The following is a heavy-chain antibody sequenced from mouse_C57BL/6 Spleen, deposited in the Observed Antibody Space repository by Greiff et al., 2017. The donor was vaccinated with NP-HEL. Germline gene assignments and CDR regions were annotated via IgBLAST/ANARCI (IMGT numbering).Heavy chain of an antibody. CDR3: TGGNYERFDY. J-gene: IGHJ2*01. V-gene: IGHV1-5*01. D-gene: IGHD2-1*01. CDR1: GYTFTSYW. CDR2: IYPGNSDT. Sequence: VQLQQSGTVLARPGASVKMSCKTSGYTFTSYWMHWVTQRPGRGLEWIGAIYPGNSDTSYTQKFKGTAKLTAVTSARTAYMELSSLTNEDSEVYYCTGGNYERFDYWGQGTTLTVSS.